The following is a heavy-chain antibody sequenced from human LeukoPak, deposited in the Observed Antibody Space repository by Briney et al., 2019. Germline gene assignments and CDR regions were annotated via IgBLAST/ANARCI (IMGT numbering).Heavy chain of an antibody. CDR3: AKEAQGCSITSCYFDS. V-gene: IGHV3-23*01. CDR1: GFTFRSYS. Sequence: PGGSLRPSCEASGFTFRSYSMSWVRQAPGKGLEWVSAIIGGGSAFYADSVKGRFTISRDTSKNTLYLQMNSLSAEDTALYYCAKEAQGCSITSCYFDSWGQGNLVTVSS. CDR2: IIGGGSA. J-gene: IGHJ4*02. D-gene: IGHD2-2*01.